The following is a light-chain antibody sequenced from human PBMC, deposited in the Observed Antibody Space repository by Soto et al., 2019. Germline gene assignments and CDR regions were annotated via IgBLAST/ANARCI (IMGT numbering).Light chain of an antibody. J-gene: IGKJ1*01. V-gene: IGKV1-5*03. CDR1: QSISSW. CDR3: QQYNGYWT. CDR2: KAS. Sequence: DIPMTQSPSTLSASVGDRVTITCRASQSISSWLAWYQQKPGKAPKLLIYKASSLESGVPSRFSGSGSGTEFTLTISSLQPDDFATYYCQQYNGYWTFGQGTKVEIK.